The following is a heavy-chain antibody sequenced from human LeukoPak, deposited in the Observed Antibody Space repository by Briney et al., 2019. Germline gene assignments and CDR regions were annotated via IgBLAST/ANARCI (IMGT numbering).Heavy chain of an antibody. CDR2: IYYSGST. V-gene: IGHV4-39*01. Sequence: PSETLSLTCTVSGGSISSSSYYWGWIRQPPGKGLEWIGSIYYSGSTYYNPSLKSRVTISVDTSKNQFSLQLNSVTPEDTAVYYCARSVRGVITSGIYYFDYWGQGTLVTVSS. D-gene: IGHD3-10*01. J-gene: IGHJ4*02. CDR1: GGSISSSSYY. CDR3: ARSVRGVITSGIYYFDY.